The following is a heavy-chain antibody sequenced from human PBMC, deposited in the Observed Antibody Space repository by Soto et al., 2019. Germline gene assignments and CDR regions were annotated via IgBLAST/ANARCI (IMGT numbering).Heavy chain of an antibody. V-gene: IGHV1-46*03. J-gene: IGHJ3*01. CDR1: GYTLTSYY. Sequence: QVQLVQSGAEVKKPGASVRVSCRASGYTLTSYYIHWVRQAPGHGPEWMGMISPSSGGTDYAQKFQGRVTMTRDTSARTLYMELSSLSSEDTAVYYCTRSIITTAGTDAFDLWGQGTVVTVSS. CDR3: TRSIITTAGTDAFDL. D-gene: IGHD6-13*01. CDR2: ISPSSGGT.